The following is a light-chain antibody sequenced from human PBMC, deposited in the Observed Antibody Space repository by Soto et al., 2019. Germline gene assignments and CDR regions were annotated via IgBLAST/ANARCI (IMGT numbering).Light chain of an antibody. CDR2: AAS. CDR1: RGISNY. CDR3: QHLNSFPIT. V-gene: IGKV1-9*01. J-gene: IGKJ5*01. Sequence: DIQLTQSPSFLSASVGDRVTITCRASRGISNYLAWYQQKPGKAPKLLISAASTLPSGVPSRFSGSGSGTEFTLTISSLQPEDFATYYCQHLNSFPITFGQGTRLEIK.